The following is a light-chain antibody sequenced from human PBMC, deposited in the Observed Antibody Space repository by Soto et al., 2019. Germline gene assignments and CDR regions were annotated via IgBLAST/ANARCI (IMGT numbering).Light chain of an antibody. J-gene: IGKJ5*01. Sequence: EIVLTQSPGTLSLSPGERATLSCRASQSVTSTYLGWYQQKPGQAPSLLIYGASSRATGIPGRFSGSGSGTDFTLTISRLEPEDFAVYYCQQYVSPPITFGQGTRLEIK. CDR2: GAS. CDR3: QQYVSPPIT. CDR1: QSVTSTY. V-gene: IGKV3-20*01.